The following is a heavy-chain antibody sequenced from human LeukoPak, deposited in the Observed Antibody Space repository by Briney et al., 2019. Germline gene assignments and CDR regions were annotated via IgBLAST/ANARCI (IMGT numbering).Heavy chain of an antibody. CDR1: GFTFSSYA. V-gene: IGHV3-23*01. CDR2: ISGSGGST. J-gene: IGHJ4*02. Sequence: GGSLRLSCAASGFTFSSYATSWVRQAPGKGLEWVSAISGSGGSTYYADSVKGRFTISRDNSKNTLYLQMNSLRAEDTAVYYCATRQWLVPDDYWGQGTLVTVSS. D-gene: IGHD6-19*01. CDR3: ATRQWLVPDDY.